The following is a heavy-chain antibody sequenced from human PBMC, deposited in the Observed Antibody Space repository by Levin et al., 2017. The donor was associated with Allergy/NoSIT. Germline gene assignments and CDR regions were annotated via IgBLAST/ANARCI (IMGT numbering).Heavy chain of an antibody. V-gene: IGHV3-23*01. CDR1: GFTFNNYA. D-gene: IGHD6-19*01. Sequence: LSLTCAASGFTFNNYAMSWVRQAPGKGLEWVSAIINSGVGTYYADSVKGRFTISRDNTKNTMYLQMNSLRAEDTAVYFCAKDAIRGSDQPYYFDYWGQGTLVTASS. CDR3: AKDAIRGSDQPYYFDY. CDR2: IINSGVGT. J-gene: IGHJ4*02.